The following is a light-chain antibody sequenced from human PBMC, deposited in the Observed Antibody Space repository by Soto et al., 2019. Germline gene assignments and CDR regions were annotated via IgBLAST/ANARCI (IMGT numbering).Light chain of an antibody. Sequence: DIVMTQSPLSLPVTPGEPASISCSSSQSLLQSNGYNYLDWYLQKPGQSPQLLIYFGSYRASGGPDRVRGRGLGTDVTLEIRRVEAEDVGVYYCMQSQQSPPTFGQGTKVEI. CDR2: FGS. J-gene: IGKJ1*01. CDR3: MQSQQSPPT. CDR1: QSLLQSNGYNY. V-gene: IGKV2-28*01.